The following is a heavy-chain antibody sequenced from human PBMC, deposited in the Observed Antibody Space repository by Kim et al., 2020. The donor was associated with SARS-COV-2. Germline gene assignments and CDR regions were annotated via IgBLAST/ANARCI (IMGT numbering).Heavy chain of an antibody. CDR2: INPSSDYI. CDR3: ARAPSWYFDL. CDR1: GFTFSSYS. Sequence: GGSLRLSCAAYGFTFSSYSMNWVRQAPGKGLEWVSSINPSSDYIYYGDSLKGRFTISRDNAKNSLYLQLNSLTAEDTAVYYCARAPSWYFDLWGRGTLVTVSS. J-gene: IGHJ2*01. V-gene: IGHV3-21*01.